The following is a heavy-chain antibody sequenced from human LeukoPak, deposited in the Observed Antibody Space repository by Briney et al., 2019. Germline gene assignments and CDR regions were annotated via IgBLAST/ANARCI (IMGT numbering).Heavy chain of an antibody. V-gene: IGHV4-59*11. Sequence: SETLSLTCSVSGGSLSSHYWSWIRQPPGKGLELIGHIHDTGSTFYNPSLRGRVTISLDTSNNQFSLKLTSMTAADTAVYYCARFSSGCSTSSGYLTYWGQGTTVTVSS. D-gene: IGHD2-2*01. CDR1: GGSLSSHY. CDR3: ARFSSGCSTSSGYLTY. CDR2: IHDTGST. J-gene: IGHJ6*02.